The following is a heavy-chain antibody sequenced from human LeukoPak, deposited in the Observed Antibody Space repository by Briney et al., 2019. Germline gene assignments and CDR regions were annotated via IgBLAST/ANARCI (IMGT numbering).Heavy chain of an antibody. Sequence: PGESLKISCKGSRYIFTNYWIGWVRQMPGKGLEWMGIIYPGDSDTRYSPSFQGQVTISSDKSISTAYLQWNSLKASDTAMYYCARRRDLYPGSYYPFDYWDQGTLVTVSS. D-gene: IGHD1-26*01. CDR3: ARRRDLYPGSYYPFDY. J-gene: IGHJ4*02. CDR1: RYIFTNYW. V-gene: IGHV5-51*01. CDR2: IYPGDSDT.